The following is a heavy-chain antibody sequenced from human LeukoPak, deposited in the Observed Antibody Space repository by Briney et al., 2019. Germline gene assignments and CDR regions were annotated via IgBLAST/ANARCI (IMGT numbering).Heavy chain of an antibody. Sequence: GGSLRLSCAASGFTFKHYAMHWARQAPGKGLEWVCLISWDGGNTNYADSVKGRFTISRDNSKNSLYLQMHSLRAEDTARYYCVEESESGGYRYFRHWGQGTLVTVSS. V-gene: IGHV3-43D*04. CDR3: VEESESGGYRYFRH. CDR1: GFTFKHYA. D-gene: IGHD3-22*01. CDR2: ISWDGGNT. J-gene: IGHJ1*01.